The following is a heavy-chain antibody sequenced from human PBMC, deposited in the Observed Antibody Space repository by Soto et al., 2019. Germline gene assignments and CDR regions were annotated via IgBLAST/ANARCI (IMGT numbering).Heavy chain of an antibody. V-gene: IGHV2-26*01. Sequence: QVTLKESGPVLLKPTETLTLTCAVSGFSPRDSKVGVSWIRQPPGKALEWLAHIFWNGEKSYSTSLERRLTITKATAKGHVVLTLTNMDPVNTATYFTAHVLQWDGDRSYDSWGRGPLVTVSS. J-gene: IGHJ4*02. CDR3: AHVLQWDGDRSYDS. D-gene: IGHD4-4*01. CDR1: GFSPRDSKVG. CDR2: IFWNGEK.